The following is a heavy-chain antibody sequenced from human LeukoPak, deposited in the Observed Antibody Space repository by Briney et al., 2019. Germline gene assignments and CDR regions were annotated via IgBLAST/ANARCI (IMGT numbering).Heavy chain of an antibody. V-gene: IGHV3-7*03. CDR3: AKLSGSYYEAYFDY. CDR1: GFTFSSYW. D-gene: IGHD1-26*01. J-gene: IGHJ4*02. Sequence: PGGSLRLSCAASGFTFSSYWMNWARQAPGKGLEWVASINHNGNVNYYADSVKGRFTISRDNAKNSLYLQMNSLRAEDTALYYCAKLSGSYYEAYFDYWGQGTLVTVSS. CDR2: INHNGNVN.